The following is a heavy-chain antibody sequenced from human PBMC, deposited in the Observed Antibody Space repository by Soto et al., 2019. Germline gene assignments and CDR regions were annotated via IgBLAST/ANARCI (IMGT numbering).Heavy chain of an antibody. V-gene: IGHV4-31*03. CDR2: IYYSGTT. CDR1: GGSISSGGYY. J-gene: IGHJ4*02. Sequence: PSETLSLTCTVSGGSISSGGYYWSWIRQHPVKGLEWIGYIYYSGTTYCNPSLKSRVTISVDTSKNQFSLKLTYVTAADTAVYYCARVNPGQWLVKYWGQGTLVTVSS. D-gene: IGHD6-19*01. CDR3: ARVNPGQWLVKY.